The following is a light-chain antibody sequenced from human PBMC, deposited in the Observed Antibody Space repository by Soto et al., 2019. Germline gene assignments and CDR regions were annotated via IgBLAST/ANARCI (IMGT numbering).Light chain of an antibody. V-gene: IGLV2-14*01. CDR2: EVN. Sequence: QSVLTQPASVSVSPGQSITISCTGTGSDVGLYDYVSWYQQHPGKAPKLMIFEVNQRPSGVSNRFSGSKSGNTASLTISGVQAEDEADDYCSSYTSSSTRLYVFGTGTKLTVL. CDR1: GSDVGLYDY. J-gene: IGLJ1*01. CDR3: SSYTSSSTRLYV.